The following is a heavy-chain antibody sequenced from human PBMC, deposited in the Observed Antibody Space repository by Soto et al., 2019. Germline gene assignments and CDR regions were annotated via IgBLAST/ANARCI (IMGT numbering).Heavy chain of an antibody. D-gene: IGHD3-22*01. CDR1: GYSFAGYW. V-gene: IGHV5-10-1*01. Sequence: ESLKISFKGSGYSFAGYWITWVGQNPGKGLEWMGRIDPSDSQTYYSPSFRGHVTISVTKSITTVFLQWSSLRASDTAMYYCARQIYDSDTGPNFQYYFDSWGQGTPVTVSS. CDR3: ARQIYDSDTGPNFQYYFDS. J-gene: IGHJ4*02. CDR2: IDPSDSQT.